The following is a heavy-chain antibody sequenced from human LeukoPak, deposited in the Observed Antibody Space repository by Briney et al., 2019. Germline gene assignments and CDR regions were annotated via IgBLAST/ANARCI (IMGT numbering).Heavy chain of an antibody. CDR3: ATTLNIATPGHL. CDR1: GFAFSDYW. V-gene: IGHV3-7*01. D-gene: IGHD6-13*01. J-gene: IGHJ4*02. CDR2: IKSDESER. Sequence: GGSLRLSCVASGFAFSDYWMSWVRQAPGKGLEWVANIKSDESERFFLDSVKGRFTISRDNAKNSVYLHMNSLRAEDTGIYYCATTLNIATPGHLWGQGALVTVSS.